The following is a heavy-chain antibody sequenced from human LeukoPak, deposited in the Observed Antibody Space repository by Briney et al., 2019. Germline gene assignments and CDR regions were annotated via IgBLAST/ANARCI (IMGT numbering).Heavy chain of an antibody. CDR1: GFTFSNAW. V-gene: IGHV3-15*01. CDR2: IKSKTDGGTT. J-gene: IGHJ4*02. D-gene: IGHD3-16*02. Sequence: PGGSLRLSCAASGFTFSNAWMSWVRQAPGKGLEWVGRIKSKTDGGTTDYAAPVKGRFTISRDDSKNTLYLQMNSLKTDDTAVYYCTTGLNDDYVWGSYRYTGNYWGQGTLVTVSS. CDR3: TTGLNDDYVWGSYRYTGNY.